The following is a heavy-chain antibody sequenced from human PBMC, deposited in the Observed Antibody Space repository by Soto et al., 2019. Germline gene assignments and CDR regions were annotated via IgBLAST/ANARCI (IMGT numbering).Heavy chain of an antibody. V-gene: IGHV1-24*01. D-gene: IGHD1-26*01. CDR1: GYTLTELS. J-gene: IGHJ4*02. CDR3: ATMYSGSYYFDY. Sequence: GASVKVSCKVSGYTLTELSMHWVRQAPGKGLEWMGGFDPEDGETIYAQKFQGRVTMTEDTSTDTAYMELSSLRSEDTAVYYCATMYSGSYYFDYWGQGTLVTVSS. CDR2: FDPEDGET.